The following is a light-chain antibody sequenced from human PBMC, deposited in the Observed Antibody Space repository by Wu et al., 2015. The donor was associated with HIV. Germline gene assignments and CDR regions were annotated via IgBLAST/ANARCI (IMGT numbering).Light chain of an antibody. Sequence: EIVMTQSPATLSVSPGERATLSCRASQSVSSKFAWYQQKPGQAPRLLIYDASTRATGIPARFSGTGSGTEFTLTINNMQSEGFAVYFCQQYYDWPPVTFGGGTKVEI. CDR3: QQYYDWPPVT. J-gene: IGKJ4*01. CDR1: QSVSSK. V-gene: IGKV3D-15*01. CDR2: DAS.